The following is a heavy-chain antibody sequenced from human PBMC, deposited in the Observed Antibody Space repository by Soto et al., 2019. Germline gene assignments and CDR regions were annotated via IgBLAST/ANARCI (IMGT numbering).Heavy chain of an antibody. CDR3: ARDSGAALFGP. Sequence: PGGSLRLSCAASGFTFSSYGMHWVRQAPGKGLEWVAVISYDGSNKYYADSVKGRFTISRDNSKNTLYLQMNSLRAEDTAVYYCARDSGAALFGPWGQGTLVTVSS. V-gene: IGHV3-30*03. CDR1: GFTFSSYG. CDR2: ISYDGSNK. D-gene: IGHD3-10*01. J-gene: IGHJ5*02.